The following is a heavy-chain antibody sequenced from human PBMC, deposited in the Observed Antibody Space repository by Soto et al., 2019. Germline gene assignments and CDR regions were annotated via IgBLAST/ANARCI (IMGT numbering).Heavy chain of an antibody. CDR1: GGTFSSYA. CDR2: IIPNNGTA. V-gene: IGHV1-69*06. D-gene: IGHD3-16*01. Sequence: ASVKVSCKASGGTFSSYAISWVRQAPGQGLEWMGGIIPNNGTANYAQKFQGRVTITADTSTSTAYMELRSLRSEDTAIYYCARGGTSIDYWGQGTLVTVSS. CDR3: ARGGTSIDY. J-gene: IGHJ4*02.